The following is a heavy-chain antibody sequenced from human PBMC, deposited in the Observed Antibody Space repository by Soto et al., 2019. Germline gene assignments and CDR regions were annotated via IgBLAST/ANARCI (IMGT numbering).Heavy chain of an antibody. CDR1: GYTFTSYD. D-gene: IGHD4-17*01. V-gene: IGHV1-8*01. CDR3: ARGIKYGAYSRWFDP. CDR2: MNPNSGNT. J-gene: IGHJ5*02. Sequence: GPSVKVSCKASGYTFTSYDINWVRQATGQGLEYLGWMNPNSGNTGYVQKFQGRVTMTRDTSISTAYMELSSLRSEDSAVYFCARGIKYGAYSRWFDPWG.